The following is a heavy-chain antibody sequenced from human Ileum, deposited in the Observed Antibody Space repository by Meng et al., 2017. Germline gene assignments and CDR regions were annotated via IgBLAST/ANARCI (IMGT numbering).Heavy chain of an antibody. CDR3: VRHGGKYFDS. V-gene: IGHV4-4*02. D-gene: IGHD2-15*01. CDR2: IYLAGSP. CDR1: GCSISSSFY. Sequence: VQRQESGPGLVEPSGTLSLTCTVSGCSISSSFYWSWVRQSPGKGLEWIGQIYLAGSPNYNPSLESRVTISVDKSKNQFSLRLTSVTAADTAIFYCVRHGGKYFDSWGQGTLVTVSS. J-gene: IGHJ4*02.